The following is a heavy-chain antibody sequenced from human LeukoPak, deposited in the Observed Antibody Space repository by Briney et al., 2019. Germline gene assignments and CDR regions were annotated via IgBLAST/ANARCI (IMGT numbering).Heavy chain of an antibody. CDR1: GFTFSSYA. CDR3: AKDPRFDWLFSFDY. CDR2: ISGSGGST. Sequence: GGSLRLSCAASGFTFSSYAMSWVRQAPGKGLEWVSAISGSGGSTYYADPVRGRFTISRDNSKNTLYLQMNSLRAEDTAVYYCAKDPRFDWLFSFDYWGQGTLVTVSS. V-gene: IGHV3-23*01. D-gene: IGHD3-9*01. J-gene: IGHJ4*02.